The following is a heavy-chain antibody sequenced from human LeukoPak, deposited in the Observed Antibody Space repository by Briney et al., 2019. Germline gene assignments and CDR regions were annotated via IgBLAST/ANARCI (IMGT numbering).Heavy chain of an antibody. CDR1: GGSISSGSYY. Sequence: PSETLSLTCTVSGGSISSGSYYWGWIRQPPGKGLEWIGSIYYSGSTYYNPSLKSRVTISVDTSKNQFSLKLSSVTAADTAVYYCARGSQHYDRAFDIWGQGTMVTVSS. D-gene: IGHD3-22*01. V-gene: IGHV4-39*07. J-gene: IGHJ3*02. CDR2: IYYSGST. CDR3: ARGSQHYDRAFDI.